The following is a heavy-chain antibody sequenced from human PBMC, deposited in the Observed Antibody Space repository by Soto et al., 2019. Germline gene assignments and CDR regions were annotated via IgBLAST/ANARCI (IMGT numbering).Heavy chain of an antibody. CDR1: GGSINSGGYY. J-gene: IGHJ4*02. CDR2: MYYSGST. CDR3: ARGYRQSGYSSSRVFDY. Sequence: QVQLRESGPGLVKPSQTLSLTCTVSGGSINSGGYYWNWIRQHPGKGLEWIGYMYYSGSTYYNPFLRRRVIISADPSENHFSLKLSSVTAADTAVYFCARGYRQSGYSSSRVFDYWGQGTLVNVSS. V-gene: IGHV4-31*03. D-gene: IGHD6-13*01.